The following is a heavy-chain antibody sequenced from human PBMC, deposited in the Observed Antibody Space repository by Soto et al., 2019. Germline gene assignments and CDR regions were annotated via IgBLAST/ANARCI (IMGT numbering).Heavy chain of an antibody. D-gene: IGHD4-4*01. Sequence: GESLKISCKGSGYSFTSYWIGWVRQMPGKGLEWMGIIYPGDSDTRYSPSFQGQVTISADKSISTAYLQWSSLKASDTAMYYCARRTTTVTTDWYFDLWGRGTLVTVSS. J-gene: IGHJ2*01. CDR1: GYSFTSYW. CDR2: IYPGDSDT. V-gene: IGHV5-51*01. CDR3: ARRTTTVTTDWYFDL.